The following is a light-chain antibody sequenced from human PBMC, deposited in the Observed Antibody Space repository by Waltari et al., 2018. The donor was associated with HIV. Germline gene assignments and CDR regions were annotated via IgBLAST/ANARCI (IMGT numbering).Light chain of an antibody. V-gene: IGLV1-36*01. CDR3: AAWDDSLNGYV. CDR1: NSNLRNKA. J-gene: IGLJ1*01. CDR2: DDN. Sequence: QSVLTQPPSVSEAPRQRVPISCSGTNSNLRNKAVNLYQPPPGKAPKLLIYDDNLLPSGVSDRFSGSKSGTSASLAISGLQSEDEADYYCAAWDDSLNGYVFGTGTKVTVL.